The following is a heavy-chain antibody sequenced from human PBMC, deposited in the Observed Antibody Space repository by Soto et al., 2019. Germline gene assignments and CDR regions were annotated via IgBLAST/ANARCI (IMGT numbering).Heavy chain of an antibody. V-gene: IGHV5-10-1*01. CDR3: ARAPVYAPDFDY. Sequence: GESLKISCKGSGYSFTSYWISWVRQMSGKGLEWMGRIDPSDSYTNYSPSFQGHVTISADKSISTAYLQWSSLKASDTAMYYCARAPVYAPDFDYWGQGTLVTVSS. CDR1: GYSFTSYW. D-gene: IGHD2-8*01. J-gene: IGHJ4*02. CDR2: IDPSDSYT.